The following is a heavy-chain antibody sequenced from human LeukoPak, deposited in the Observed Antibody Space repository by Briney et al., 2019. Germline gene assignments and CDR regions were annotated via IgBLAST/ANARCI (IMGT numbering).Heavy chain of an antibody. V-gene: IGHV3-7*01. CDR1: GFTFSAHW. D-gene: IGHD1-1*01. J-gene: IGHJ4*02. CDR2: IYPDGSQK. Sequence: PGGSLRLSCEASGFTFSAHWMSWARQAPGKGLEWVASIYPDGSQKYYLDSVRGRFTISRDNTKNSLYLQMSSLGAEDTAVYYCARLLGTSTTYDYWGQGTLVTVSS. CDR3: ARLLGTSTTYDY.